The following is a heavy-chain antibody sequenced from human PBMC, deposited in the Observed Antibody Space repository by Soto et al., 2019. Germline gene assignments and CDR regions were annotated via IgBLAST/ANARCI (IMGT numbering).Heavy chain of an antibody. CDR3: ARVRSPLDFYYAMEF. Sequence: PSETLSFTCTVSVDSIGSGNKYLSWIRQAPGKGLEWIGYIFSSGTTYYNPSLKSRLTMSLDTPQNQFSLKLNSVTASDTAVYFCARVRSPLDFYYAMEFWAQGTTVTVSS. D-gene: IGHD2-21*01. CDR1: VDSIGSGNKY. V-gene: IGHV4-30-4*02. J-gene: IGHJ6*01. CDR2: IFSSGTT.